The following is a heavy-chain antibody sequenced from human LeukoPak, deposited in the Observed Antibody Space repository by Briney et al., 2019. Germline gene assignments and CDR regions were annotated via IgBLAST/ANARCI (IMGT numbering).Heavy chain of an antibody. CDR1: GFTFSSYA. Sequence: PGGSLRLSCAASGFTFSSYAMSWVRQAPGKGLDWVSAISGSGGSTYYADSVKGRFTISRDNSKNTLYLQMNSLRAEDTAVYYCAKDARTYYYGSGSYLHFDYWGQGTLVTVSS. J-gene: IGHJ4*02. D-gene: IGHD3-10*01. CDR2: ISGSGGST. CDR3: AKDARTYYYGSGSYLHFDY. V-gene: IGHV3-23*01.